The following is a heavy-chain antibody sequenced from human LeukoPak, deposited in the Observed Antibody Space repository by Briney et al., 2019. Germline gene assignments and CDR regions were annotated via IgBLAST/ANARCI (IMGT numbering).Heavy chain of an antibody. CDR1: GFTFSSYA. J-gene: IGHJ4*02. Sequence: GGSLRLSCAASGFTFSSYAMSWVRQAPGKGLEWVSAISGSGGSTYYADSVKGRFTISRDNSKNALYLQMNSLRAEDTAVYYCAKERQLLWFGELLFVFDYWGQGTLVTVSS. CDR3: AKERQLLWFGELLFVFDY. CDR2: ISGSGGST. D-gene: IGHD3-10*01. V-gene: IGHV3-23*01.